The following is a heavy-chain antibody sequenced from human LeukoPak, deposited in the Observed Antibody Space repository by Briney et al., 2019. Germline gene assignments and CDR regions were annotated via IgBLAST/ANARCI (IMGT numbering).Heavy chain of an antibody. J-gene: IGHJ6*03. V-gene: IGHV1-69*13. CDR3: ARDPRPFWSGYLAQYYYYMDV. D-gene: IGHD3-3*01. CDR2: IIPIFGTA. CDR1: GGTFSSYA. Sequence: GASVKVSCKASGGTFSSYAISWVRQAPGQGLEWMGRIIPIFGTANYAQKFQGRVTITADESTSTAYTELSSLRSEDTAVYYCARDPRPFWSGYLAQYYYYMDVWGKGTTVTVSS.